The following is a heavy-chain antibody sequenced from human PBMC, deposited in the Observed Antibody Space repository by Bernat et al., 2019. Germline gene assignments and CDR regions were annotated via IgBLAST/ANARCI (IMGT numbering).Heavy chain of an antibody. CDR1: KYTFTSYT. Sequence: QVQLVQSGAEVKKPGASVKLSCKASKYTFTSYTIHWVRQAPGQRLEWMGWINTGNGHTQYSQKFQGRVTITRETSASTAYMELSSLRSEDTAVYYCAREEGVIGTWNYPFFAYWGQGALVIVSS. V-gene: IGHV1-3*04. D-gene: IGHD1-7*01. CDR2: INTGNGHT. J-gene: IGHJ4*02. CDR3: AREEGVIGTWNYPFFAY.